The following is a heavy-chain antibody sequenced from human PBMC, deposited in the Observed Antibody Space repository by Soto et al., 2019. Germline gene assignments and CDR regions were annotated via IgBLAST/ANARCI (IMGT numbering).Heavy chain of an antibody. D-gene: IGHD3-22*01. J-gene: IGHJ3*02. CDR3: AASITMIVASNAFDI. Sequence: GGSLRLSCAASGFTVSSNYMSWVRQAPGKGLEWVSVIYSGGSTYYADSVKGRFTISRHNSKNTLYLQMNSLRAEDTAVYYGAASITMIVASNAFDIWGQGTMVTVSS. CDR1: GFTVSSNY. CDR2: IYSGGST. V-gene: IGHV3-53*04.